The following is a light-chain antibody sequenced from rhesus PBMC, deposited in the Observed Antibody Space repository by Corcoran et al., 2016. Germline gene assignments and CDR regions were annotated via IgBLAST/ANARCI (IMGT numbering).Light chain of an antibody. CDR3: QKYSNSPFT. V-gene: IGKV3-53*01. CDR1: QNVGSY. CDR2: GVP. Sequence: QVILTQSPATLSLSPGERATLSCRASQNVGSYLAWYQQKPGQAPRLLIYGVPSRATGIPDRFNGIGSKTEFSLTISSLEPEDFAVYYCQKYSNSPFTFSPGTKLDIK. J-gene: IGKJ3*01.